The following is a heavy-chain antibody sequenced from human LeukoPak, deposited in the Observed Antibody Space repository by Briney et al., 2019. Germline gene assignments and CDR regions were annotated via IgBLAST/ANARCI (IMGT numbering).Heavy chain of an antibody. V-gene: IGHV3-23*01. CDR3: AKDSKGLGY. CDR2: ISGSGGST. J-gene: IGHJ4*02. Sequence: PGGSLRLSCAASGFTFSSFSMNWARQAPGKGLEWVSAISGSGGSTYYADSVKGRFTISRDNSKNTLYLQMNSLRAEDTAVYYCAKDSKGLGYWGQGTLVTVSS. D-gene: IGHD3/OR15-3a*01. CDR1: GFTFSSFS.